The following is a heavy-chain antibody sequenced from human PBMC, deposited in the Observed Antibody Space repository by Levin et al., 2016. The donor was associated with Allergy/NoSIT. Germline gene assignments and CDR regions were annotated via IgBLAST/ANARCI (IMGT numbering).Heavy chain of an antibody. CDR2: IYVSGNT. D-gene: IGHD2-8*01. V-gene: IGHV4-61*02. CDR1: NGSITGSTYY. Sequence: SETLSLTCTVSNGSITGSTYYWSWIRQTAGKGLEWIGRIYVSGNTNYNPSLTSRVTISIDRSENQFSLNLRSVTAADTAMYYCARRKRTFYFNNGVYSSAFDLWGQGTMVTVSS. CDR3: ARRKRTFYFNNGVYSSAFDL. J-gene: IGHJ3*01.